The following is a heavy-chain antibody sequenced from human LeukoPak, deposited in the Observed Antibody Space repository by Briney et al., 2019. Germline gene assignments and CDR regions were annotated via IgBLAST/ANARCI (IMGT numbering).Heavy chain of an antibody. CDR1: GFTFSVSA. CDR2: IGTAGEI. V-gene: IGHV3-13*01. CDR3: ARAGYSSSWYSRYFDL. D-gene: IGHD6-13*01. Sequence: GGSLRLSCAASGFTFSVSAMHWVRQATGKGLEWVSGIGTAGEIYYPGSVKGRFTISRENAKNSLYLQMNSLRAGDTAVYYCARAGYSSSWYSRYFDLWGRGTLVTVSS. J-gene: IGHJ2*01.